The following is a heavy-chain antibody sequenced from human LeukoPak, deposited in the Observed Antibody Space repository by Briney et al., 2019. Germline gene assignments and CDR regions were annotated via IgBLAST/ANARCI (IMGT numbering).Heavy chain of an antibody. CDR3: ARHVRKRGIAVAGTPGWFDP. CDR1: GGSISSYY. Sequence: PSETLSLTCTVPGGSISSYYWSWIRQPAGKGLEWIGRIYTSGSTNYNPSLKSRVTMSVDTSKNQFSLKLSSVTAADTAVYYCARHVRKRGIAVAGTPGWFDPWGQGTLVTVSS. V-gene: IGHV4-4*07. CDR2: IYTSGST. D-gene: IGHD6-19*01. J-gene: IGHJ5*02.